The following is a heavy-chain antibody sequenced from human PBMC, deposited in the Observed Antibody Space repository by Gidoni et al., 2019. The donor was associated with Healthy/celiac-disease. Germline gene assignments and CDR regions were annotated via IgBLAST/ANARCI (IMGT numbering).Heavy chain of an antibody. D-gene: IGHD4-17*01. Sequence: QVQLVESGGGVVQPGRSLRLSCAASGFTFSSYGMHGVRQAPGKGLEWVAVISYDGSNKYYADAVKGRFTISRDNSKNTLYLQMNSLRAEDTAVYYCAKANPDYGDKTPAYYYYGMDVWGQGTTVTVSS. V-gene: IGHV3-30*18. CDR1: GFTFSSYG. J-gene: IGHJ6*02. CDR3: AKANPDYGDKTPAYYYYGMDV. CDR2: ISYDGSNK.